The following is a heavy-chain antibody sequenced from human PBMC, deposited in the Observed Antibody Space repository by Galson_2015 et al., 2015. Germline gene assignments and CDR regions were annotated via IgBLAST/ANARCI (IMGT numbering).Heavy chain of an antibody. CDR2: INPSGGST. V-gene: IGHV1-46*01. D-gene: IGHD3-10*01. Sequence: SVKVSCKASGYTFTSYYMHWVRQAPGQGLEWMGIINPSGGSTSYAQKFQGRVTMTRDTSTSTVYMELSSLRPEDTAVYYCAGASTYYGSGSYYNGIFDYWGQGTLVTVSS. J-gene: IGHJ4*02. CDR1: GYTFTSYY. CDR3: AGASTYYGSGSYYNGIFDY.